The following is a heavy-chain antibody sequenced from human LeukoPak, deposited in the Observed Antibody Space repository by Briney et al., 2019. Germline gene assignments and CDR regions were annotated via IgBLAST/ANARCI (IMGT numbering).Heavy chain of an antibody. J-gene: IGHJ4*02. V-gene: IGHV3-30-3*02. D-gene: IGHD3-3*01. CDR3: AKSPNSVLRFLEFDY. CDR2: ISYDGSNK. Sequence: GRSLRLSCAASGFTFSSYAMHWVRQAPGKGLEWVAVISYDGSNKYYADSVKGRFTISRDNSKNTLYLQMNSLRAEDTAVYYCAKSPNSVLRFLEFDYWGQGTLVTVSS. CDR1: GFTFSSYA.